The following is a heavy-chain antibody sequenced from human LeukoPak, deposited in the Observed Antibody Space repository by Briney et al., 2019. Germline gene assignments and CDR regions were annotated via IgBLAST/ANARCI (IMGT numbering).Heavy chain of an antibody. J-gene: IGHJ1*01. V-gene: IGHV4-59*01. Sequence: SETLSLTCTVSGGSISSYYWSWIRQPPGKGLEWIGYIYYSGSTNYNPSLKSRVTISVDTSKNQFSLKLSSVTAADTAVYYCARAEGYSYGVRYFQHGGQGTLVTVSS. CDR1: GGSISSYY. D-gene: IGHD5-18*01. CDR3: ARAEGYSYGVRYFQH. CDR2: IYYSGST.